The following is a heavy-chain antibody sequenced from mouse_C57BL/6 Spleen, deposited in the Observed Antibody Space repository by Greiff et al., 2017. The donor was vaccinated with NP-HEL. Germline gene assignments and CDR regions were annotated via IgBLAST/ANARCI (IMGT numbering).Heavy chain of an antibody. CDR2: ISSGGSYT. V-gene: IGHV5-6*02. Sequence: EVKLVESGGDLVKPGGSLKLSCAASGFTFSSYGMSWVRQTPDKRLEWVATISSGGSYTYYPDSVKGRFTISRDNAKNTLYLQMRSLKSEDTAMYYCARRYYDSAWFAYWGQGTLVTVSA. J-gene: IGHJ3*01. CDR3: ARRYYDSAWFAY. CDR1: GFTFSSYG. D-gene: IGHD2-4*01.